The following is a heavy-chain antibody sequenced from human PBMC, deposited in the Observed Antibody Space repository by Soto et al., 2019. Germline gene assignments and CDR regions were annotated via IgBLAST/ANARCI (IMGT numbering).Heavy chain of an antibody. V-gene: IGHV4-31*03. D-gene: IGHD5-12*01. CDR3: ARYLDTSYIVATIIGFDP. J-gene: IGHJ5*02. Sequence: PSETLSLTCTVSGGSISSGGYYWSWIRQHPGKGLEWIGYIYYSGSTYYNPSLKSRVTISVDTSKNQFSLKLSSVTAADTAVYYCARYLDTSYIVATIIGFDPWGQGTLVTVSS. CDR2: IYYSGST. CDR1: GGSISSGGYY.